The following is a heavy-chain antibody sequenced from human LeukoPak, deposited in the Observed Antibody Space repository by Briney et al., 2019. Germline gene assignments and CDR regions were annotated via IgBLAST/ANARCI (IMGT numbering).Heavy chain of an antibody. J-gene: IGHJ3*02. CDR1: GFTFSSYS. Sequence: GGSLRLSCAASGFTFSSYSMNWVRQTPGRGLEWVSSISATSSYIYYADSARGRFTISRDNAKNSLYLQMNSLRAEDTAVYYCARDKTEQWLVLEAFDIWGQGTVVTVSS. V-gene: IGHV3-21*01. D-gene: IGHD6-19*01. CDR2: ISATSSYI. CDR3: ARDKTEQWLVLEAFDI.